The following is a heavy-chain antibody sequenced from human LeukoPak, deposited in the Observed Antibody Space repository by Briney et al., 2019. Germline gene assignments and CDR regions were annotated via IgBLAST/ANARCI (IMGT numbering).Heavy chain of an antibody. CDR3: ARGRYPDGLPDDAFDI. CDR2: ISYDGSNK. CDR1: GFTFSSYA. Sequence: PGGSLRLSCAASGFTFSSYAMHWVRQAPGKGLEWVAVISYDGSNKYYADSVKGRFTISRDNSKNTLYLQMNSLRAEDTAVYYCARGRYPDGLPDDAFDIWGQGTMVTVSS. V-gene: IGHV3-30-3*01. J-gene: IGHJ3*02. D-gene: IGHD1-14*01.